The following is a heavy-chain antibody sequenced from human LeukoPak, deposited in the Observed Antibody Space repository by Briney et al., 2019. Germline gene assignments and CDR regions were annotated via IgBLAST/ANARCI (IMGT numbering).Heavy chain of an antibody. D-gene: IGHD4-11*01. J-gene: IGHJ6*03. CDR1: GFTFSSYS. V-gene: IGHV3-21*01. Sequence: AGSLTLSCAASGFTFSSYSMNWVRQAPGKGLEWVSSISSTSTYIYYADSVKGRFTISRDNAKNSLYLQMNSLRAEDTAVYYCARRPSPPTTITTSYYYMDVWGKGTTVTVSS. CDR2: ISSTSTYI. CDR3: ARRPSPPTTITTSYYYMDV.